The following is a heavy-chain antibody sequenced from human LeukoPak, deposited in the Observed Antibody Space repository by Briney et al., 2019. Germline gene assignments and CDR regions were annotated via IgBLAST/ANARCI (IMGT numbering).Heavy chain of an antibody. CDR1: GGSISSSNW. Sequence: PSETLSLTCAVSGGSISSSNWWSWVRQPPGKGPEWIGEIYHSGSTNYNPSLKSRVTISVDKSKNQFSLKLSSVTAADTAVYYCVSSSSSGKGGYWGQGTLVTVSS. V-gene: IGHV4-4*02. CDR3: VSSSSSGKGGY. J-gene: IGHJ4*02. CDR2: IYHSGST. D-gene: IGHD6-13*01.